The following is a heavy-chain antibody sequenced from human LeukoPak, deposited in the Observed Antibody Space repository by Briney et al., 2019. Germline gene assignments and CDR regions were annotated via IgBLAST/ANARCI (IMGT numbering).Heavy chain of an antibody. D-gene: IGHD3-10*01. CDR3: AKGYGSGSYKYNWFDP. CDR1: GFTFDDYA. V-gene: IGHV3-9*01. Sequence: SGGSLRLSCAASGFTFDDYAMHWVRQAPGKGLEWVSGISWNSGSIGYADSVKGRFTISRDNAKNSLYLQMNSLRAEDTALNYCAKGYGSGSYKYNWFDPWGQGTLVTVSS. J-gene: IGHJ5*02. CDR2: ISWNSGSI.